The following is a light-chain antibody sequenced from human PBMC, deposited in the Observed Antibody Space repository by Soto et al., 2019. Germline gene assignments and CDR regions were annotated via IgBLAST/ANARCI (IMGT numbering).Light chain of an antibody. Sequence: DIQMTHSPSSVSASVGDRVTITCRASQGANTWLAWYQKKPGKAPELLVYEASRLHSGVPSRFSGSGSGTDFTLTISSLQPEDFATYYCQQANSFPLTFGGGTKVEVQ. V-gene: IGKV1-12*01. CDR2: EAS. CDR3: QQANSFPLT. CDR1: QGANTW. J-gene: IGKJ4*01.